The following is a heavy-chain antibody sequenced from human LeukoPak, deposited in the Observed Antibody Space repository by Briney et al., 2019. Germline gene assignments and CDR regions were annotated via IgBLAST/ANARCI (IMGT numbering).Heavy chain of an antibody. J-gene: IGHJ3*02. CDR1: GGTFSSYA. CDR3: ARDMSRVSMGWSDAFDI. D-gene: IGHD3-3*01. Sequence: GASVKVSCKASGGTFSSYAISWVRQAPGQGLEWMGGIIPIFGTANYAQKFQGRVTITADESTSTAYMELSSLRSEDTTVYYCARDMSRVSMGWSDAFDIWGQGTMVTVSS. CDR2: IIPIFGTA. V-gene: IGHV1-69*13.